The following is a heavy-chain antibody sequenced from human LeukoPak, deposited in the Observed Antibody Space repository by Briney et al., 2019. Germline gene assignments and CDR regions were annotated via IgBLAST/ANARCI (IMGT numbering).Heavy chain of an antibody. J-gene: IGHJ4*02. CDR2: ISAYNGNT. Sequence: ASVKVSCKTSGYTFTNYGITWVRQAPGHGLEWMGWISAYNGNTDYAQKFRDRVTMTTDTSTRTAFMELRSLRADDTAVYYCAREDVRYFDFWGQGTLVTGPS. D-gene: IGHD3-10*01. CDR1: GYTFTNYG. V-gene: IGHV1-18*01. CDR3: AREDVRYFDF.